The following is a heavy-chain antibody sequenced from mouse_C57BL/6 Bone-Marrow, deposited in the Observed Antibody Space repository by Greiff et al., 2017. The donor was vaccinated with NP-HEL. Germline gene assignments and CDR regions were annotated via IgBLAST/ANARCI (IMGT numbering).Heavy chain of an antibody. D-gene: IGHD2-3*01. Sequence: VQLQQSGPELVKPGASVKISCKASGYAFSSSWMNWVKQRPGQGLEWIGRIYPGDGDTNYNGKFKGKATLTADKSSSTAYMQLSSLTSEDSAVYFCAHDYFDYWGQGTTLTVSS. J-gene: IGHJ2*01. CDR2: IYPGDGDT. CDR3: AHDYFDY. V-gene: IGHV1-82*01. CDR1: GYAFSSSW.